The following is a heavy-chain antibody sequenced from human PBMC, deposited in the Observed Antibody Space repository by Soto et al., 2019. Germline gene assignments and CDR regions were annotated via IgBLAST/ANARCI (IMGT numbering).Heavy chain of an antibody. J-gene: IGHJ6*04. CDR1: GYTFTSYG. D-gene: IGHD5-18*01. V-gene: IGHV1-18*01. CDR3: ARVKYSYGYIYIFYYYGMDV. CDR2: ISAYNGNT. Sequence: ASVKVSCKASGYTFTSYGISWVRQAPGQGLEWMGWISAYNGNTNYAQKLQGRVTMTTDTSTSTAYMELRSLRSDDTAVYYCARVKYSYGYIYIFYYYGMDVWGKGTTVTGSS.